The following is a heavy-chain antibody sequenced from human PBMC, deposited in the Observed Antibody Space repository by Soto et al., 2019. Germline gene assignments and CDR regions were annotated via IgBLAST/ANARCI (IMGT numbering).Heavy chain of an antibody. D-gene: IGHD6-13*01. CDR3: ARAHPRIAASDDAFDI. CDR1: GYTFNRYG. Sequence: QVQLVQSATEVKKPGASVRVSCKASGYTFNRYGITWVRQAPGQGLEWMGWISAYNGNINYAQKFQDRVTMTTDTSTNTGYMELSRLRSNDTAVYYCARAHPRIAASDDAFDIWGQGTMVTVTS. J-gene: IGHJ3*02. CDR2: ISAYNGNI. V-gene: IGHV1-18*04.